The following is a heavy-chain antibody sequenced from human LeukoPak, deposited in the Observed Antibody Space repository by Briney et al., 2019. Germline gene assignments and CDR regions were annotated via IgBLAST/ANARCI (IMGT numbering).Heavy chain of an antibody. J-gene: IGHJ4*02. V-gene: IGHV3-30*02. Sequence: GGSLRLSCAASGFTFSSYGMHWVRQAPGKGLEWVAFIRYDGSNKYYADSVKGRFTISRDNSKNTLYLQMNSLRAEDTAVYYCARGGYSGYVYFDYWGQGILVTVSS. D-gene: IGHD5-12*01. CDR1: GFTFSSYG. CDR2: IRYDGSNK. CDR3: ARGGYSGYVYFDY.